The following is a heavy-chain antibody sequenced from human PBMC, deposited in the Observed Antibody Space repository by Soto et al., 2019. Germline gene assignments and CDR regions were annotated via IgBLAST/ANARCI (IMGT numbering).Heavy chain of an antibody. CDR3: ARDSPLGSSSNFDY. J-gene: IGHJ4*02. CDR1: GDSVSGNSAA. V-gene: IGHV6-1*01. Sequence: PSQPLSLTFAISGDSVSGNSAAWNWIRQSPSRGLEWLGRTYYRSKWYNDYAVSVKSRITINPDTSKNQFSLQLNSVTPEDTAVYYCARDSPLGSSSNFDYWGQGTLVTAPQ. CDR2: TYYRSKWYN. D-gene: IGHD6-6*01.